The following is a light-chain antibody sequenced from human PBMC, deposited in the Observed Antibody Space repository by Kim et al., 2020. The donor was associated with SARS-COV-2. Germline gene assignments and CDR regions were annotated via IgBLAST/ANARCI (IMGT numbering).Light chain of an antibody. CDR3: QHYSRFPYT. Sequence: SASVGDRGTITCRASENIGTWLAWYQQKPGRAPSLLIYLASTLESGVPSRFSGTGSGTEFSLSITSLQPDDFATYYCQHYSRFPYTFGQGTKLAIK. J-gene: IGKJ2*01. CDR1: ENIGTW. V-gene: IGKV1-5*03. CDR2: LAS.